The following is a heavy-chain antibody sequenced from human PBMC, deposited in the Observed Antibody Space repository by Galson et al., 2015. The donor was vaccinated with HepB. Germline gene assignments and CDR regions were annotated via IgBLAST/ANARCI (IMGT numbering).Heavy chain of an antibody. V-gene: IGHV3-23*01. J-gene: IGHJ3*02. D-gene: IGHD3-22*01. CDR3: ANYFVEARITMIVVVNNPDAFDI. CDR1: GFIVSTNY. Sequence: SLRLSCAASGFIVSTNYMNWVRQAPGKGLEWVSAISGSGGSTYYADSVKGRFTISRDNSKNTLYLQMNSLRAEDTAVYYCANYFVEARITMIVVVNNPDAFDIWGQGTMVTVSS. CDR2: ISGSGGST.